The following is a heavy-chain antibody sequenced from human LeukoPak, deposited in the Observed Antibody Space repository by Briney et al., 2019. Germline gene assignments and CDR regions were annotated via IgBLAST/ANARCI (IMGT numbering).Heavy chain of an antibody. J-gene: IGHJ3*02. CDR1: GFTFSSYA. CDR2: IHGSGETT. Sequence: GGSLRLSCAASGFTFSSYAMSWVRQAPGKGLEWVSGIHGSGETTYYADSVKGRFTISRDNSREMLYLQMNSLRVEDTAVYYCAKDPNGDYVGAFDSWGQGTMVTVSS. D-gene: IGHD4-17*01. V-gene: IGHV3-23*01. CDR3: AKDPNGDYVGAFDS.